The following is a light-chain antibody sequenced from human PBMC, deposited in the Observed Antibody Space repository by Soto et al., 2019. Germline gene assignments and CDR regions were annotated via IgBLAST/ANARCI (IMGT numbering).Light chain of an antibody. Sequence: DIQITQSPSSLSASVGDTVTITCRASQTISIHLNWYQQKPGKAPKLLVYAASSLQTGVPSKFTGSGSGTDFTLTISSLRPEDYAAYYCQQNYIAPWTFGQGTKVDIK. J-gene: IGKJ1*01. V-gene: IGKV1-39*01. CDR1: QTISIH. CDR2: AAS. CDR3: QQNYIAPWT.